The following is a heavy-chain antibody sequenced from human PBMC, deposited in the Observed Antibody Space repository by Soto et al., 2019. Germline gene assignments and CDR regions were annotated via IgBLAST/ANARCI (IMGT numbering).Heavy chain of an antibody. CDR3: ARHPERIAQIGWFDP. V-gene: IGHV3-48*01. CDR2: ISSSSSTI. CDR1: GCTFSSYS. J-gene: IGHJ5*02. Sequence: WVSLRLSCAASGCTFSSYSMNWVRQAPGKGLEWVSYISSSSSTIYYADSVKGRFTISRDNAKNSLYLQMNSLRAEDTAVYYCARHPERIAQIGWFDPWGQGTLVTVSS. D-gene: IGHD6-13*01.